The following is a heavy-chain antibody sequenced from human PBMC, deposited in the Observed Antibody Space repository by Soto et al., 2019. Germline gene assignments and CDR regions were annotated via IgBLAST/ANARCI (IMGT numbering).Heavy chain of an antibody. CDR2: INPNSGDT. V-gene: IGHV1-2*02. Sequence: ASVKVSCKASGYTFTGQYMHWVRQAPGQGLEWMGWINPNSGDTNYAQKFQGRVTMTRDTSIGTAYMELSSLRSNDAAIYYCARESSGITLYGMDVWGQGTTVTVSS. CDR3: ARESSGITLYGMDV. CDR1: GYTFTGQY. D-gene: IGHD1-7*01. J-gene: IGHJ6*02.